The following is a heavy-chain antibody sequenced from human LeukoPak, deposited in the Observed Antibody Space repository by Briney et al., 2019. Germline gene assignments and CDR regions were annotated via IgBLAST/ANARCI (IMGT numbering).Heavy chain of an antibody. D-gene: IGHD3-3*01. J-gene: IGHJ1*01. CDR2: IYSGGST. V-gene: IGHV3-53*01. Sequence: GGSLSLSCAASGFPVSSNYMSWVRQAPGKGLEWVSVIYSGGSTYYADSVKGRFTISRDNSKNTLYLQMNSLRAEDTAMYYCASAAYYDFWSGYYFSEYFQHWGQGTLVTVSS. CDR1: GFPVSSNY. CDR3: ASAAYYDFWSGYYFSEYFQH.